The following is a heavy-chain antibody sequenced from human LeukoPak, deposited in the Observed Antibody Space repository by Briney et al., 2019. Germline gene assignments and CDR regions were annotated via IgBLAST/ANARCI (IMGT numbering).Heavy chain of an antibody. CDR2: IYHTGST. Sequence: SDTLSLTCAVSGYSISSSNWWGWLRQPPGKGLEWIGYIYHTGSTYYNPSLKSRVTISVDTSKNQFSLKLSSVTAADTAVYYCARSSGWSGFDYWGQGTLVTVSS. CDR3: ARSSGWSGFDY. CDR1: GYSISSSNW. J-gene: IGHJ4*02. D-gene: IGHD6-19*01. V-gene: IGHV4-28*01.